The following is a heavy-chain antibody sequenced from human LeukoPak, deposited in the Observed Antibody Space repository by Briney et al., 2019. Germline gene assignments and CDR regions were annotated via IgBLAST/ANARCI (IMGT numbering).Heavy chain of an antibody. CDR3: ASGVAARLLYFDY. V-gene: IGHV4-31*03. J-gene: IGHJ4*02. CDR1: GGSISSGGYY. Sequence: SQTLSLTCTVSGGSISSGGYYWSWIRQHPGKGLEWIGYIYYSGSTYYNPSLKSRVTISVDTSKNQFSLKLSSVTAADTAVYYCASGVAARLLYFDYWGQGSLVTVSS. CDR2: IYYSGST. D-gene: IGHD6-6*01.